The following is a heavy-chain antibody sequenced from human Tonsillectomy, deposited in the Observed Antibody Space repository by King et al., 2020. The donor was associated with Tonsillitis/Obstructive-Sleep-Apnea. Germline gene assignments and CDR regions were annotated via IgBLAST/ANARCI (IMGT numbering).Heavy chain of an antibody. D-gene: IGHD3-3*01. CDR1: GFTFSNAW. Sequence: QLVQSGGGLVKPGGSLRLSCAASGFTFSNAWMSWVRQAPGRGLEWVGRIKSKTDGGTTDYAAPVNGRFTISRDDSKNTLYLQMNSLKTEDTAVYYCTTYDFWSGYYTRDYYYYYMDVWGKGTTVTVSS. CDR3: TTYDFWSGYYTRDYYYYYMDV. CDR2: IKSKTDGGTT. V-gene: IGHV3-15*01. J-gene: IGHJ6*03.